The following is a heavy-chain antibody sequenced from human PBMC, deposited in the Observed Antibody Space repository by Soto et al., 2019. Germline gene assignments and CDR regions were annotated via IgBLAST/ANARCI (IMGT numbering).Heavy chain of an antibody. Sequence: ASVKVSCKASGGTFSSYAISWVRQAPGQGLEWMGGIIPIFGTANYAQKFQGRVTITADESTSTAYMELSSLRSEDTAVYYCAGECCGHRSSSRGGDFYYYGMDVWGQGTTVTVSS. CDR3: AGECCGHRSSSRGGDFYYYGMDV. CDR1: GGTFSSYA. J-gene: IGHJ6*02. CDR2: IIPIFGTA. D-gene: IGHD2-21*01. V-gene: IGHV1-69*13.